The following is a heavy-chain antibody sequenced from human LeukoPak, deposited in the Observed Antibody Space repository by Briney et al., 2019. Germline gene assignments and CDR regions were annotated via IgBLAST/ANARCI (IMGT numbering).Heavy chain of an antibody. CDR3: ARHLVPGLSSAFDI. D-gene: IGHD3-10*01. V-gene: IGHV5-51*01. CDR2: ICPRDRHT. J-gene: IGHJ3*02. Sequence: GESLKISCKGSGYSFTTYCSGWVRQMPGKGLEWMGVICPRDRHTRYSPSFQGQATISADKSLTTAYLQWSSRKASDTGMYYWARHLVPGLSSAFDIWGQGTMVTVSS. CDR1: GYSFTTYC.